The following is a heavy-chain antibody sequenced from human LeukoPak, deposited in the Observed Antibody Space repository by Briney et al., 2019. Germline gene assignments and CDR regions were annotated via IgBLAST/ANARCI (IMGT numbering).Heavy chain of an antibody. CDR2: INPNSGDT. CDR1: GDTFTAYY. CDR3: ARGGLQTWYYYMDV. J-gene: IGHJ6*03. Sequence: ASVKVSCKASGDTFTAYYMPWVRQAPGRGLEWMGWINPNSGDTNYAQKFQDRVTMTRDTSISTAYMELSRLRSDDTAVYYCARGGLQTWYYYMDVWGKGTTVTVSS. V-gene: IGHV1-2*02.